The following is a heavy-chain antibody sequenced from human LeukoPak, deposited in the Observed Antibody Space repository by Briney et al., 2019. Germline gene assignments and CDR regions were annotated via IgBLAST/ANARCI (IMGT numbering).Heavy chain of an antibody. Sequence: SQTLSLTCTVSGGSISIGGFYWSWIRQPPGHGLEWIGYIYHGGAAYYNPSLKSRLRMSVVTSDNRFSLHLNSVTAADAAVYYCARDGDYQASGSVFFDFWGQGILVTVSS. V-gene: IGHV4-31*03. CDR1: GGSISIGGFY. J-gene: IGHJ4*02. CDR2: IYHGGAA. CDR3: ARDGDYQASGSVFFDF. D-gene: IGHD3-10*01.